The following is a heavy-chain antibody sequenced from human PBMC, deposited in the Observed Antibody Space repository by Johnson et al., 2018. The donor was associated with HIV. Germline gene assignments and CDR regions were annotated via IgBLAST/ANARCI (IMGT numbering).Heavy chain of an antibody. CDR1: GFTFSDYG. CDR2: ISYDGSKK. Sequence: QVQLVESGGGVVQPGRSLRLSCAASGFTFSDYGMHWVRQAPGKGLEWVAAISYDGSKKYYVDSVKGRFTISRDNSKNTLYVQMNSLRVEDMAVYYCAKGPAQLPSDAFDVWGQGTMVTVSS. V-gene: IGHV3-30*18. CDR3: AKGPAQLPSDAFDV. J-gene: IGHJ3*01. D-gene: IGHD1-7*01.